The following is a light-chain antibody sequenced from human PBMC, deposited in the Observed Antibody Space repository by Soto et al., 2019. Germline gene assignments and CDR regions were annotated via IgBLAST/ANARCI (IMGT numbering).Light chain of an antibody. J-gene: IGKJ3*01. V-gene: IGKV3-11*01. Sequence: IPLTQSPAILSLSPGERATLSCRASQSVETDLAWYPQKSGQSPRRLIDDTSKRASGVPARFSGSGSGTHFTLSISSMEPEDFAVYFCQQRRNWVSFGRGTRVD. CDR1: QSVETD. CDR3: QQRRNWVS. CDR2: DTS.